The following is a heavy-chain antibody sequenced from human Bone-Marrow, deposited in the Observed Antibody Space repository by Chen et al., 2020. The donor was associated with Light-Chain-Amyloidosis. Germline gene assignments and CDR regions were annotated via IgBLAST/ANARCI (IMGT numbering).Heavy chain of an antibody. CDR1: GFPLSSYA. V-gene: IGHV3-30-3*01. D-gene: IGHD5-18*01. Sequence: QVQLVESGGGVVQPGRSLRLPCAASGFPLSSYALHWVRQAPGKGLEWVAFISNDGSTKYYSDSVKGRFTISRDNSKNTLSLQMNSLRAEDTAVYYSARVGIQGMTFERYNYYYYMDVWGKGTTVTVSS. CDR3: ARVGIQGMTFERYNYYYYMDV. J-gene: IGHJ6*03. CDR2: ISNDGSTK.